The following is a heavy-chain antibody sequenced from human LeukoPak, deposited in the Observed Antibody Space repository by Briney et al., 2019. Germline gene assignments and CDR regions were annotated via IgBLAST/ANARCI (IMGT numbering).Heavy chain of an antibody. CDR3: AREDYYDSSGYYYGMDV. V-gene: IGHV3-7*03. CDR2: INPDGSEK. D-gene: IGHD3-22*01. J-gene: IGHJ6*02. Sequence: GGSLRLSCAVSGFTFRTSWMTWVRQAPGRGLERVAIINPDGSEKYYLESLKGRITISRDNAENSLYLQMNSLRAEDTAVYYCAREDYYDSSGYYYGMDVWGQGTTVTVSS. CDR1: GFTFRTSW.